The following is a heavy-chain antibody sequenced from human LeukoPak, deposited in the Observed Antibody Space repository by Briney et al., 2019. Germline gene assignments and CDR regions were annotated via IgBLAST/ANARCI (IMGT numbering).Heavy chain of an antibody. CDR3: ARSGSGWYSTIAFDI. Sequence: SETLSLTCAVYGGSFSGYYWSWIRQPPGKGLEWIGEINHSGSTNYNPSPKSRVTISVDTSKNQSSLKLSSVTAADTAVYYCARSGSGWYSTIAFDIWGQGTMVTVSS. J-gene: IGHJ3*02. CDR2: INHSGST. V-gene: IGHV4-34*01. CDR1: GGSFSGYY. D-gene: IGHD6-19*01.